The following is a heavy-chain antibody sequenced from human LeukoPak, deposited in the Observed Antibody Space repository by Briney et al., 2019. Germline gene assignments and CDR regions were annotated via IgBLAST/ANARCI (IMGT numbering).Heavy chain of an antibody. Sequence: SETLSLTCTVSVGSLSSGSYYWSWIRQPAGEGLGWIGRIYTSGGTNYNPSRKSRVTISVDTSKNQLSLKLSSVTAADTAVYYCERGFIAAAGALDAFDIWGQGTMVTVSS. CDR1: VGSLSSGSYY. CDR2: IYTSGGT. D-gene: IGHD6-13*01. J-gene: IGHJ3*02. CDR3: ERGFIAAAGALDAFDI. V-gene: IGHV4-61*02.